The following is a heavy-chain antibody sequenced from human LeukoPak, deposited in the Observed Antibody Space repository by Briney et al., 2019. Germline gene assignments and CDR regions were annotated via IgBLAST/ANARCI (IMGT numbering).Heavy chain of an antibody. CDR2: ISSYNGNT. V-gene: IGHV1-18*01. CDR1: GYTFTNYG. Sequence: ASVSVSCKASGYTFTNYGISWVRQAPGQGLEWMGWISSYNGNTNYAQTRQGRVTTTTDTSTSTVYMELRSLRSDDTAVYYCARDRDYWGQGTLVTVSS. CDR3: ARDRDY. J-gene: IGHJ4*02.